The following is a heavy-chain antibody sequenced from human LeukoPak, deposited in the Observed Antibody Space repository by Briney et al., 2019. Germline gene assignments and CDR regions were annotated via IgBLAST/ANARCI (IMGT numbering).Heavy chain of an antibody. V-gene: IGHV3-23*01. CDR2: ISGSGGST. D-gene: IGHD3-3*01. J-gene: IGHJ5*02. Sequence: GGSLRLSCAASGFTFSSYAMSWVRQAPGKGLEWVSAISGSGGSTYYADSVKGRFTISRDNSKNTLYLQMNSLRAEDTAVYYCANTGSITIFGWFDPWGQGTLVTVSS. CDR3: ANTGSITIFGWFDP. CDR1: GFTFSSYA.